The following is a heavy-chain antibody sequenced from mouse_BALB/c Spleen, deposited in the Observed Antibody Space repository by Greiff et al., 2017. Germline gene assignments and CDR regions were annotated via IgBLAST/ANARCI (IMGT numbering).Heavy chain of an antibody. CDR2: IWSDGST. J-gene: IGHJ2*01. D-gene: IGHD1-1*02. Sequence: VKLMESGPDLVPPSQSLSITCTVSGFSLTSYGVHWVRQPPGKGLEWLVVIWSDGSTTYTSALKSRLSSSTDNSNSQVFLQMNSLQTDGTAVYACARHGNLWADFDYWGQGTTLTVSS. V-gene: IGHV2-6-2*01. CDR3: ARHGNLWADFDY. CDR1: GFSLTSYG.